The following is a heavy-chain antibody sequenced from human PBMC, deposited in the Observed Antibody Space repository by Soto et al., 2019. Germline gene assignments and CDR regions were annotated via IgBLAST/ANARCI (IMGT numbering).Heavy chain of an antibody. Sequence: GGSMRVSWTASGFTFISYARHWIRKTPGKGLEWVAVISYDGSNKYYADSVKGRFTISRDNSKNTLYLQMNSLRAEDTAVYYCARALGYCSSTSCSNWFDPWGQGTLVTVSS. CDR3: ARALGYCSSTSCSNWFDP. J-gene: IGHJ5*02. V-gene: IGHV3-30-3*01. CDR2: ISYDGSNK. D-gene: IGHD2-2*01. CDR1: GFTFISYA.